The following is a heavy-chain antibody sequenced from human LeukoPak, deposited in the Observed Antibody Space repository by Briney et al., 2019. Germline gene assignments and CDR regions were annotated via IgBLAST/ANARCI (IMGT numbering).Heavy chain of an antibody. CDR1: GFTLDDYG. V-gene: IGHV3-20*04. D-gene: IGHD6-13*01. J-gene: IGHJ2*01. CDR3: ARVSSSWYFWYFDL. CDR2: INWNGGST. Sequence: GGSLRLSCAASGFTLDDYGMSWVRQVAGKGLEWVSGINWNGGSTGYADSVKGRFTISRDNAKNSLYLQMNSLRAEDTALYYCARVSSSWYFWYFDLWGRGTLVTVSS.